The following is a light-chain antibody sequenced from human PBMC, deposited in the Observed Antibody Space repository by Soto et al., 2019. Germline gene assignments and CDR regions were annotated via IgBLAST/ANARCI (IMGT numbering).Light chain of an antibody. CDR3: SSYAGANKLL. CDR1: SSDVVGYYH. V-gene: IGLV2-8*01. CDR2: EVS. Sequence: QSALTQPASVSGSPGQSITISCTGTSSDVVGYYHVSWYQQHPGKAPKVLIYEVSQWPAGVPDRFSGSKSGNRASLTVSGLQAEDEADYYCSSYAGANKLLFGGGTKLTVL. J-gene: IGLJ2*01.